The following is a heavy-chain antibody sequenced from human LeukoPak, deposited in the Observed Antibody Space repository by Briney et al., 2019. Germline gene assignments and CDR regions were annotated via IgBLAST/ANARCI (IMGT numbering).Heavy chain of an antibody. J-gene: IGHJ6*02. CDR3: AKGGV. CDR1: GFTFSSYA. CDR2: IGNSGDRT. Sequence: GGSLRLSCAASGFTFSSYAMSWVRQAPGKGPEWVSGIGNSGDRTFYADSVKGRFTISGDNSKNTLHLQMNSLRVEDTALYYCAKGGVWGQGIAVTVSS. V-gene: IGHV3-23*01.